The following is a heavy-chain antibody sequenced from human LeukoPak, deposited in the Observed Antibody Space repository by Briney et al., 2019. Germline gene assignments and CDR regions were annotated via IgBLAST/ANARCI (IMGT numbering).Heavy chain of an antibody. J-gene: IGHJ4*02. CDR2: IYHSGST. V-gene: IGHV4-39*07. CDR1: GGSISSSSYY. D-gene: IGHD3-3*01. CDR3: ARLIGPVLRFLEWYEGYSYYFDY. Sequence: SETLSLTCTVSGGSISSSSYYWGWIRQPPGKGLEWIGSIYHSGSTYYNPSLKSRVTISVDTSKNQFSLKLSSVTAADTAVYYCARLIGPVLRFLEWYEGYSYYFDYWDQGTLVTVSS.